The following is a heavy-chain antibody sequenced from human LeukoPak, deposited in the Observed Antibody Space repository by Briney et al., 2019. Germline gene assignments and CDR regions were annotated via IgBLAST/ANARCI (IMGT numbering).Heavy chain of an antibody. CDR3: AREDCTNGVCSLDP. Sequence: TSETLSLTCTVSGGSISSYYWSWIRQPPGKGLEWIGYIYYSGSTNYNPSLKSRVTISVDTSKNQFSLKLSSVTAADTAVYYCAREDCTNGVCSLDPWGQGTLVTVSS. J-gene: IGHJ5*02. CDR1: GGSISSYY. CDR2: IYYSGST. V-gene: IGHV4-59*12. D-gene: IGHD2-8*01.